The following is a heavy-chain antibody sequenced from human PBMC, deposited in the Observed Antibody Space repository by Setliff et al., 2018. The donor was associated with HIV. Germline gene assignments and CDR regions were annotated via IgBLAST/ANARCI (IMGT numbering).Heavy chain of an antibody. V-gene: IGHV4-38-2*01. CDR1: GYSISSGCY. CDR2: MYHTGST. CDR3: ARQPLYNDYDWRSYYFDY. D-gene: IGHD5-12*01. Sequence: SSETLSLTCAVSGYSISSGCYWGWSRQPPGKGLEWVGSMYHTGSTYYSPSLNSRFTLSVEPSKNQFSLKLRSVTAADTAVYYCARQPLYNDYDWRSYYFDYWGQGSLVTVSS. J-gene: IGHJ4*02.